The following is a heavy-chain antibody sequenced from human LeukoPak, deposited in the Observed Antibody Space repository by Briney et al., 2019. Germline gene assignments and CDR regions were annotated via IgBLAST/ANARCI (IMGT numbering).Heavy chain of an antibody. D-gene: IGHD2-21*01. CDR3: ARGSVRAPGVVVFDY. J-gene: IGHJ4*02. V-gene: IGHV4-30-2*01. Sequence: SQTLSLTCTVSGGSISSGGYYWSWIRQPPGKGLEWIGYICHSGSTYYNPSLKSRVTISVDRSKNQFSLKLSSVTAADTAVYYCARGSVRAPGVVVFDYWGQGTLVTVSS. CDR1: GGSISSGGYY. CDR2: ICHSGST.